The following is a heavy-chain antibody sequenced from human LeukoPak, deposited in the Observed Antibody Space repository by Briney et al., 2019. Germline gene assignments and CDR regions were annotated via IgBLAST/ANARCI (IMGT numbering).Heavy chain of an antibody. CDR1: GGSFSGYY. J-gene: IGHJ4*02. CDR3: ARGCWYYDSSGYFDY. V-gene: IGHV4-34*01. Sequence: ESSETLSLTCAVYGGSFSGYYWSWIRQPPGKGLEWIGEINHSGSTNYNPSLKSRVTISVDTSKNQFSLKLSSVTAADTAVYYCARGCWYYDSSGYFDYWGQGTLVTVSS. D-gene: IGHD3-22*01. CDR2: INHSGST.